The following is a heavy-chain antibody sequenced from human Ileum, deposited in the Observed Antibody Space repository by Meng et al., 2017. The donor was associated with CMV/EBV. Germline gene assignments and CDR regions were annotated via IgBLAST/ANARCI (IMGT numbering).Heavy chain of an antibody. Sequence: SETLSLTCTVSGGSISSSSYYWGWTRQPPGKGLEWIGSIYYSGSTYYNPSLKSRVTISVDTSKNQFSLKLSSVTAADTAVYYCARDSVWWSNTIFGVVTQRYFDYWGQGTLVTVSS. CDR2: IYYSGST. CDR3: ARDSVWWSNTIFGVVTQRYFDY. CDR1: GGSISSSSYY. D-gene: IGHD3-3*01. V-gene: IGHV4-39*07. J-gene: IGHJ4*02.